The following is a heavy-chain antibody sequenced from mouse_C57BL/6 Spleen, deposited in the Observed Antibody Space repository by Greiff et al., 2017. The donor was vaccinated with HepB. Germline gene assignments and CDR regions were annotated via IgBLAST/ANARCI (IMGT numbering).Heavy chain of an antibody. CDR3: AKGGGGCFDV. D-gene: IGHD1-1*02. CDR2: ISSGSSTI. J-gene: IGHJ1*03. Sequence: EVLLVEPGGGLVKPGGSLKLSCAASGFTFSDYGMHWVRQAPEKGLEWVAYISSGSSTIYYAETVKGRFTISTDNAKNTLFLQMTSLRSEDTAMYYCAKGGGGCFDVWGRGTTVTVSS. V-gene: IGHV5-17*01. CDR1: GFTFSDYG.